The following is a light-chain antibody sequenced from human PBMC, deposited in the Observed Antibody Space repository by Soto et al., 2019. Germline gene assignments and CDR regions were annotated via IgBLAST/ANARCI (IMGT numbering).Light chain of an antibody. J-gene: IGKJ1*01. V-gene: IGKV3-20*01. CDR2: GAS. CDR1: QSASSRY. Sequence: EIVLTPSPGTLSLSPGERATLSCRAGQSASSRYLAWYQQKPGQAPRLLIYGASSRATGIPDRFSGSGSGTDFTLTISRLEPEDFAVYDCQQYGSSPWTFGQGTKAEIK. CDR3: QQYGSSPWT.